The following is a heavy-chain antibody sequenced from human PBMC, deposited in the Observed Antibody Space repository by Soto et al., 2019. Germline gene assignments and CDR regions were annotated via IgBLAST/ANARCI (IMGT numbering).Heavy chain of an antibody. J-gene: IGHJ4*02. CDR1: GYTFTSYG. CDR2: ISAYNGNT. D-gene: IGHD2-8*02. Sequence: QVQLVQSGAEVKKPGASVKVSCKASGYTFTSYGISWVRQAPGQGLEWMGWISAYNGNTNYAQKLQTRVTMTTDTTTSTDCMGVRSLRYDDTAVYSWGRDWWGNDGGGYWGQGTLVTVSS. V-gene: IGHV1-18*04. CDR3: GRDWWGNDGGGY.